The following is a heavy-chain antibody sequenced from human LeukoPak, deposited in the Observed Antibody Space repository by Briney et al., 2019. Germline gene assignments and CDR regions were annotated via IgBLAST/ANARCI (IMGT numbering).Heavy chain of an antibody. CDR3: ASHSGGYAY. Sequence: SETLSLTCAVYGGSFSGYYWSWIRQPPGKGLEWIGEINHSGSTNYNPSLKSRVTISVDTSKNQFSLKLIYVTAADTAVYYCASHSGGYAYWGQGTLVTVSS. D-gene: IGHD5-12*01. J-gene: IGHJ4*02. CDR2: INHSGST. CDR1: GGSFSGYY. V-gene: IGHV4-34*01.